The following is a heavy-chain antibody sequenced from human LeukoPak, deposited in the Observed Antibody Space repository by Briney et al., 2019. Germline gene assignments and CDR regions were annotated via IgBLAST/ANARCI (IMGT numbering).Heavy chain of an antibody. V-gene: IGHV3-7*01. CDR2: IGLDGAQK. Sequence: GGSLRLSCAASGFTFSSHSMRWVRQAPGKGLECVTTIGLDGAQKDFVDSVKGRFTLSRDNAKNSLFLEMNRLRVEDTAVYYCARWRGLQSEFDCWGQGPLVTVSS. J-gene: IGHJ4*02. D-gene: IGHD5-24*01. CDR3: ARWRGLQSEFDC. CDR1: GFTFSSHS.